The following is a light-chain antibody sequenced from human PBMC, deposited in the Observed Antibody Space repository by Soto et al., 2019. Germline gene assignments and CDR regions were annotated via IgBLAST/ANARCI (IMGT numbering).Light chain of an antibody. Sequence: EIVLTQSPGTLSLSPGERVTLSCKASQSISGSHLAWHQQRPGQAPRLLIFGASVRATGIPDRFSGSGSGTDFTLTISRLEPEDFAVYYCQQYGTPLYTFGQGSKLEIK. CDR2: GAS. V-gene: IGKV3-20*01. CDR1: QSISGSH. J-gene: IGKJ2*01. CDR3: QQYGTPLYT.